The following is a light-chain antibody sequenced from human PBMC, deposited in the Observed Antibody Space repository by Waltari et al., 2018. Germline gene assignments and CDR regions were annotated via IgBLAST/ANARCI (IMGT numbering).Light chain of an antibody. Sequence: QSVLTQSASVSGSPGQSITLSCTGTSGDAGAHNYVSWYQQHPGKAPQLIIYDVSKRPSGVSNRISASKSGNTASLTISVLQAEDEAHYYCNSYTSSTNVVFGGGTKLTVL. CDR2: DVS. V-gene: IGLV2-14*03. CDR1: SGDAGAHNY. J-gene: IGLJ2*01. CDR3: NSYTSSTNVV.